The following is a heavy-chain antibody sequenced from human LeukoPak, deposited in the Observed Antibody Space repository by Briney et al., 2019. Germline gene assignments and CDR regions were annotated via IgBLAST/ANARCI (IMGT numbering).Heavy chain of an antibody. CDR2: FHNSGTS. J-gene: IGHJ4*02. CDR3: TRGAGWLIDY. V-gene: IGHV4-59*01. Sequence: EPSETLSLTCTVSDDSISDYYRGWIRQPPGKGLEWIGYFHNSGTSTYNPSLKSRVTISADTSKNQFSLKLNPLTTADTAVYYCTRGAGWLIDYWGQGILVTASS. D-gene: IGHD3-16*01. CDR1: DDSISDYY.